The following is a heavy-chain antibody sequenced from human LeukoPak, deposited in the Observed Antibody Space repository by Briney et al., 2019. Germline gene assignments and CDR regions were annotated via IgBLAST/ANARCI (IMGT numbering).Heavy chain of an antibody. D-gene: IGHD3-10*01. CDR1: GYTFTSYG. CDR2: ISAYNGNT. CDR3: ASQLLWFGELLLTPDY. V-gene: IGHV1-18*01. Sequence: ASVKVSCKASGYTFTSYGISWVRQAPGQGLEWMGWISAYNGNTNYAQKLQGRVTMTTDTSTSTAYMELSSLRSEDTAVYYCASQLLWFGELLLTPDYWGQGTLVTVSS. J-gene: IGHJ4*02.